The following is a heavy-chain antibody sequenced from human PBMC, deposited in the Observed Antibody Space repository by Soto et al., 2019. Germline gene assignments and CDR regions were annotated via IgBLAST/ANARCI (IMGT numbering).Heavy chain of an antibody. CDR1: GFTFRVYG. V-gene: IGHV3-30*03. CDR3: ASDLGGPDY. CDR2: ISYDGNKK. J-gene: IGHJ4*02. Sequence: SGGSLRLSCAASGFTFRVYGMHWVRQAPGKGLEWVADISYDGNKKYYTDSVKGRFFISRDIASNTLFLQMNSLRADDTAVYYCASDLGGPDYWGRGTSVTVSS. D-gene: IGHD3-16*01.